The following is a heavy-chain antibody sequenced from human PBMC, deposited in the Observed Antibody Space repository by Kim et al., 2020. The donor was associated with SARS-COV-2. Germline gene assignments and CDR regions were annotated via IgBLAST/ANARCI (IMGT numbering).Heavy chain of an antibody. CDR2: ISGSGGST. CDR3: AKDRFPSYSSSRPLGVFDY. V-gene: IGHV3-23*01. J-gene: IGHJ4*02. D-gene: IGHD6-13*01. Sequence: GGSLRLSCAASGFTFSSYAMSWVRQAPGKGLEWVSAISGSGGSTYYADSVKGRFTISRDNSKNTLYLQMNSLRAEDTAVYYCAKDRFPSYSSSRPLGVFDYWGQGTLVTVSS. CDR1: GFTFSSYA.